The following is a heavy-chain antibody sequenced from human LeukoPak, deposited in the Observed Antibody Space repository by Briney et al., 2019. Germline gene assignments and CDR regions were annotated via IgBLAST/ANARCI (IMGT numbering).Heavy chain of an antibody. V-gene: IGHV4-59*01. J-gene: IGHJ6*03. Sequence: PSETLSLTCNVSGGSISSYYWSWIRQPPGKGLEWIGYIYYSGSTKYNPSLKSRAIISVDTSKNQFSLKLSSVTAADTAVYYCARVPYSYYYYYMDVWGRGTTVTVSS. CDR2: IYYSGST. CDR1: GGSISSYY. D-gene: IGHD4-11*01. CDR3: ARVPYSYYYYYMDV.